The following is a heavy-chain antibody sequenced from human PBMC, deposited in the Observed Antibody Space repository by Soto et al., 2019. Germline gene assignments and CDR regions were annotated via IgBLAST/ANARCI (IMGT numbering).Heavy chain of an antibody. V-gene: IGHV3-30-3*01. D-gene: IGHD4-17*01. CDR2: ISYDGSNK. J-gene: IGHJ6*02. CDR3: ARDRDGDIQGDYYYGMDV. CDR1: GFTFSSYA. Sequence: QVQLVESGGGVVQPGRSLRLSCAASGFTFSSYAMHWVRQAPGKGLAWVAVISYDGSNKYYADSVKGRFTISRDNSKNTLYLQMNSRRAEDTAVYYCARDRDGDIQGDYYYGMDVWGQGTTVTVSS.